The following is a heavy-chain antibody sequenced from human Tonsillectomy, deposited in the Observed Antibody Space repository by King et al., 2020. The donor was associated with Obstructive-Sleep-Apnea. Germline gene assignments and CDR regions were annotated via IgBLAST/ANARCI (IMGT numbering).Heavy chain of an antibody. Sequence: QLQESGPGLVKPSETLSLTCSVSGGSISPYYWNWLRLSPGKGLEWIGYIYYDGSTNYNPPLKSRVTISIDSSRNHVSLKLTSVTATDTAVYYWARGMTSATYFHYSALDVWGQGSTVTVSS. J-gene: IGHJ6*02. CDR2: IYYDGST. V-gene: IGHV4-59*12. CDR3: ARGMTSATYFHYSALDV. CDR1: GGSISPYY. D-gene: IGHD6-25*01.